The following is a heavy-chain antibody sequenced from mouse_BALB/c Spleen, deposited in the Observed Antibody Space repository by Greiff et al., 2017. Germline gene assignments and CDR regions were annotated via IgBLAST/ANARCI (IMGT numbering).Heavy chain of an antibody. D-gene: IGHD2-14*01. J-gene: IGHJ3*01. CDR3: ARGDYYRYDWFAY. CDR2: ISSGGST. V-gene: IGHV5-6-5*01. Sequence: DVMLVESGGGLVKPGGSLKLSCAASGFTFSSYAMSWVRQTPEKRLEWVASISSGGSTYYPDSVKGRFTISRDNARNILYLQMSSLRSEDTAMYYCARGDYYRYDWFAYWGQGTLVTVSA. CDR1: GFTFSSYA.